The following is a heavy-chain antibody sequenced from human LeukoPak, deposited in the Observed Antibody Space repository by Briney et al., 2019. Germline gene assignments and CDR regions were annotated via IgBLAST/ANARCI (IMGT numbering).Heavy chain of an antibody. CDR3: ATFNNRDAFHI. CDR2: IKNKIDGGTT. D-gene: IGHD1/OR15-1a*01. CDR1: GFALSKDW. V-gene: IGHV3-15*01. J-gene: IGHJ3*02. Sequence: GGSLRLSCAASGFALSKDWVSWVRQAPGKGLEWVGRIKNKIDGGTTDYAAPAKGRFIISREDSGNMMYLQMNSLITEDTAMYYCATFNNRDAFHIWGQGTMVTVSS.